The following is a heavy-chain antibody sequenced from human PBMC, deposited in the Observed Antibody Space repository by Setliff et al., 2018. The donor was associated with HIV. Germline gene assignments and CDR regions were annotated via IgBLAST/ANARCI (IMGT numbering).Heavy chain of an antibody. CDR3: ARALSYSGWRTQYFDC. J-gene: IGHJ4*02. Sequence: PGGSLRLSCAASGFTFDDYGMSWVRQAPGKGLEWVSGINWNGGSTGYADSVKGRFTISRDNAENSLYLQMNSLTAEDTAVYYCARALSYSGWRTQYFDCWGQGTLVTVSS. D-gene: IGHD6-19*01. CDR2: INWNGGST. V-gene: IGHV3-20*04. CDR1: GFTFDDYG.